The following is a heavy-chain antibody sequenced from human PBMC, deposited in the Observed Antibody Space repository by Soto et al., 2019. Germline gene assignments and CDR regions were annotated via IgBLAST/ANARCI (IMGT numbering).Heavy chain of an antibody. D-gene: IGHD1-7*01. Sequence: SETLSLTCNVSGASVTNDRYYWSWIRQPPGKGLEWIGYIYYTGTTHYNPSVKSRVSILLDTSKDQFSLKLTSVSVADAAIYYCATILHSYGTNWVDAWGQGTLVTVS. CDR2: IYYTGTT. V-gene: IGHV4-30-4*01. CDR3: ATILHSYGTNWVDA. CDR1: GASVTNDRYY. J-gene: IGHJ5*02.